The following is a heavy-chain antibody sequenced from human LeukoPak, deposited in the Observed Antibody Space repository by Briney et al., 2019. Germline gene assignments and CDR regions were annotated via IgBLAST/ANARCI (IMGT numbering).Heavy chain of an antibody. CDR1: GYTFTGYY. V-gene: IGHV1-2*02. J-gene: IGHJ6*02. CDR3: ATLNCNDVRHAYYYYGMDV. D-gene: IGHD1-1*01. Sequence: ASVKVSCKASGYTFTGYYMHWVRQAPGQGLEWMGWINPNSGGTNYAQKFQGRVTMTRDTSISAAYMELSRLRSDDTAVYYCATLNCNDVRHAYYYYGMDVWGQGTTVTVSS. CDR2: INPNSGGT.